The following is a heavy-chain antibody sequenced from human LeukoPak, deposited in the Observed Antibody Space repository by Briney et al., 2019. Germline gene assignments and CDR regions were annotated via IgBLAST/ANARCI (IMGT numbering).Heavy chain of an antibody. CDR3: AKSVEMATNGYYYYMDV. V-gene: IGHV4-38-2*02. Sequence: PSQTLSLTCTVSGYSISSGYYWGWIRQPPGKGLEWIGSIYHSGSTYYNPSLKSRVTIPVDTSKNRFSRKLSSVIAAHTAVYYCAKSVEMATNGYYYYMDVWGKGTTVTVSS. CDR1: GYSISSGYY. CDR2: IYHSGST. J-gene: IGHJ6*03. D-gene: IGHD5-24*01.